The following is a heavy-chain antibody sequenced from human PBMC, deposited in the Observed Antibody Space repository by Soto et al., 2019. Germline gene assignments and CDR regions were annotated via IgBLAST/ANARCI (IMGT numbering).Heavy chain of an antibody. V-gene: IGHV4-34*01. Sequence: SGTLSLTCSVYGGSSRAYHWSWIRQSPGEGLEWIGEFSYSGSLNYNPSLKRRVAVSLDTSTDHFSLTMTSVTAADTGVYFCAGGPRYWSFALWGRGTLVTVSS. CDR2: FSYSGSL. J-gene: IGHJ2*01. D-gene: IGHD1-20*01. CDR3: AGGPRYWSFAL. CDR1: GGSSRAYH.